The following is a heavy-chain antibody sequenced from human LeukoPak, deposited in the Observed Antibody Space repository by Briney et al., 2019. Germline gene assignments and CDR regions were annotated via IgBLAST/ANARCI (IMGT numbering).Heavy chain of an antibody. D-gene: IGHD1-26*01. V-gene: IGHV4-34*01. CDR2: INHSGST. Sequence: PSETLSLTCAVYGGSFSGYYWSWIRQPPGKGLVWIGEINHSGSTNYNPSLKSRVTISVDTSKNQFSLKLSSVTAADTAVYYCARARYGSYYPYWGQGTLVTVSS. CDR3: ARARYGSYYPY. J-gene: IGHJ4*02. CDR1: GGSFSGYY.